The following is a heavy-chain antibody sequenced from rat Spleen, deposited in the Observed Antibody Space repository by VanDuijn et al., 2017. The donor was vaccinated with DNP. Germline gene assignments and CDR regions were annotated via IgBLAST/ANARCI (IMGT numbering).Heavy chain of an antibody. J-gene: IGHJ3*01. Sequence: EVELVESGGGLVQPGRSLKLSCAASGFTFSNYYMAWVRQAPTRGLEWVASISTGCGNIDSRDSVKGRFTISRDNPKSTLYLQMDSLRSEDTATYYCARRGYNSGYGGWFAYWGQGTLVTVSS. CDR2: ISTGCGNI. CDR3: ARRGYNSGYGGWFAY. D-gene: IGHD4-3*01. V-gene: IGHV5-25*01. CDR1: GFTFSNYY.